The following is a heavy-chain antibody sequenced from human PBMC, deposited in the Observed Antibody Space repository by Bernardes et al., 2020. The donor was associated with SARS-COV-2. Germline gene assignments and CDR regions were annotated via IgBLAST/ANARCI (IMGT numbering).Heavy chain of an antibody. CDR3: AHSRSTSIAAAGLYFDY. Sequence: SGPTLVKPTQTLTLTCTFSGFSLSTSGVGVGWIRQPPGKALEWLALIYWDDDKRYSPSLKSRLTITKDTSKNQVVLTMTNMDPVDTATYYCAHSRSTSIAAAGLYFDYWGQGTLVTVSS. V-gene: IGHV2-5*02. CDR2: IYWDDDK. CDR1: GFSLSTSGVG. J-gene: IGHJ4*02. D-gene: IGHD6-13*01.